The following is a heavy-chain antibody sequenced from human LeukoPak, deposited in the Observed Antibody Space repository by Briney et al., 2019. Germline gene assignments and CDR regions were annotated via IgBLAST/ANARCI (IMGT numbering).Heavy chain of an antibody. D-gene: IGHD2-15*01. CDR3: AKQLGYCSDGSCYIPY. CDR2: ISNNGGYT. J-gene: IGHJ4*02. V-gene: IGHV3-23*01. Sequence: GGSLRLSCAASGLTVSSNYMSWVRQAPGKGLEWVSAISNNGGYTYYADSVQGRFTISRDNSKSTLCLQMNSLRAEDTAVYYCAKQLGYCSDGSCYIPYWGQGTLVTVSS. CDR1: GLTVSSNY.